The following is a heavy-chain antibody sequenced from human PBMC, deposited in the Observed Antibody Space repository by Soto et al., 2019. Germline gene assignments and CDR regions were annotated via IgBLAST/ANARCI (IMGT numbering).Heavy chain of an antibody. V-gene: IGHV3-15*07. D-gene: IGHD3-22*01. J-gene: IGHJ3*02. Sequence: EVQLVESGGGLVKPGGSLRLSCAASGFTFSNAWMNWVRQAPGKGLEWVGRIKSKTDGGTTDYAAPVKGSFTISRDDSKNTLYLQMNSLKTEDTAVYYCTTNSYYYDSSGYWSDAFDIWGQGTMVTVSS. CDR2: IKSKTDGGTT. CDR1: GFTFSNAW. CDR3: TTNSYYYDSSGYWSDAFDI.